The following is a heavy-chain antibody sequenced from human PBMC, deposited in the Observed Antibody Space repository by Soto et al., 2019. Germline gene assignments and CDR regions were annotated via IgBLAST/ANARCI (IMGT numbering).Heavy chain of an antibody. J-gene: IGHJ4*02. CDR2: IYYSGST. V-gene: IGHV4-39*01. D-gene: IGHD1-26*01. CDR3: ARTFLYRPRDPFDY. Sequence: SETLSLTCTVSGGSISSSSYYWGWIRQPPGKGLEGIGSIYYSGSTYYNPSLKSRVTISVDTSKNQFSLKLSSVTAADTAVYYCARTFLYRPRDPFDYWGQGTLVTVSS. CDR1: GGSISSSSYY.